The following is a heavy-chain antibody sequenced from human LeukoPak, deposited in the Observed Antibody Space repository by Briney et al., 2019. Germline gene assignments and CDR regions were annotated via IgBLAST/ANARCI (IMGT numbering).Heavy chain of an antibody. V-gene: IGHV1-2*02. D-gene: IGHD4-17*01. J-gene: IGHJ6*02. CDR2: INPNSGGT. CDR3: ARDLTVTTIRFYYYGMDV. Sequence: ASVKVSCKASGYTFTGYYMHWVRQAPGQGLEWMGWINPNSGGTNYAQKFQGRVTMTRDTSISTAYMELGRPRSDDTAVYYCARDLTVTTIRFYYYGMDVWGQGTTVTVSS. CDR1: GYTFTGYY.